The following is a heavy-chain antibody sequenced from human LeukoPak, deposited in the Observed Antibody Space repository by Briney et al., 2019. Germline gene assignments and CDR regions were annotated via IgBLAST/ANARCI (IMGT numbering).Heavy chain of an antibody. CDR2: ISGSGGST. V-gene: IGHV3-23*01. Sequence: GGSLRLSCAASGFTFSSYAMSWVHQAPGKGLEWVSAISGSGGSTYYADSVKGRFTISRDNSKNTLYLQMNSLRAEDTAVYYCVGTNYDFWSGYYLPRFDYWGQGTLVTVSS. J-gene: IGHJ4*02. CDR3: VGTNYDFWSGYYLPRFDY. CDR1: GFTFSSYA. D-gene: IGHD3-3*01.